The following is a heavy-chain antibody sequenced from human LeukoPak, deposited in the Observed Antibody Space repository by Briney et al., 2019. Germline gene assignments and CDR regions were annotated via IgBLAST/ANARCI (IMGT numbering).Heavy chain of an antibody. CDR1: GGTFSSYA. D-gene: IGHD5-12*01. J-gene: IGHJ4*02. V-gene: IGHV1-69*05. CDR3: ARVGQSLGSGYDFSDY. CDR2: IIPIFGTA. Sequence: SVKVSCKASGGTFSSYAISWVRQAPGQGLEWMGGIIPIFGTANYAQKFQGRVTITTDESTSTAYMELSSLRSEDTAVYYCARVGQSLGSGYDFSDYWGQGTLVTVSS.